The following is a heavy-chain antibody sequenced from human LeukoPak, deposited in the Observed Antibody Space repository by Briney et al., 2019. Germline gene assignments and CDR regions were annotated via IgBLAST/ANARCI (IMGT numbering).Heavy chain of an antibody. D-gene: IGHD3-10*01. V-gene: IGHV3-23*01. J-gene: IGHJ4*02. CDR2: ISGSGGST. CDR1: GFTFSSYA. Sequence: TGGSLRLSCAASGFTFSSYAMSWVRQAPGKGLEGGSAISGSGGSTYYADSVKGRFTISRDNSKNTLYLQMNSLRAEDTAVYYCAKVSMVRGVTVGYFDYWGQGTLVTVSS. CDR3: AKVSMVRGVTVGYFDY.